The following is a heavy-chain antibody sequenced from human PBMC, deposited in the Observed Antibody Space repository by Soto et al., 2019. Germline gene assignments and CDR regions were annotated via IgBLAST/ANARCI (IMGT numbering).Heavy chain of an antibody. CDR3: NRGSEYDFWSGYL. CDR2: IVPMFGTS. V-gene: IGHV1-69*06. Sequence: QERLVQSGAEVRKPGASVKVSCKVTGGTSTRYAINWVRQAPGQGLEWMGGIVPMFGTSKYAQKFQGRVTITADTSTNIAYMELRRLRSADTAVYYCNRGSEYDFWSGYLWGQGTLVSVSS. J-gene: IGHJ4*02. CDR1: GGTSTRYA. D-gene: IGHD3-3*01.